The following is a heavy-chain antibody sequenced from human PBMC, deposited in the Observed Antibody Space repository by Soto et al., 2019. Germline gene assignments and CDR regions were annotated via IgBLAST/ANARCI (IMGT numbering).Heavy chain of an antibody. V-gene: IGHV4-31*03. CDR3: ARAKKGIAAAENWFDP. D-gene: IGHD6-13*01. CDR2: IYYSGST. J-gene: IGHJ5*02. Sequence: QVQLQESGPGLVKPSQTLSLTCTVSGGSISSGGYYWSWIRQHPGKGLEWIGYIYYSGSTYYNPSLKSRVTISVDTSKNQFSLKLSSGTAADTAVYYCARAKKGIAAAENWFDPWGQGTLVTVSS. CDR1: GGSISSGGYY.